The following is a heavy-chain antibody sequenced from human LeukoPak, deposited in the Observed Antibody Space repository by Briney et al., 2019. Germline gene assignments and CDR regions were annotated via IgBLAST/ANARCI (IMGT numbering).Heavy chain of an antibody. D-gene: IGHD5-18*01. CDR3: ARDRDRGYSYGSDY. J-gene: IGHJ4*02. CDR1: GYTFTSYG. V-gene: IGHV1-18*01. CDR2: ISAYNGNT. Sequence: ASVKVSCKASGYTFTSYGISWVRQAPGQGLEWMGWISAYNGNTNYAQNLQGRVTMTTDTSTSTAYMELRSLRSDDTAVYYCARDRDRGYSYGSDYWGQGTLVTVSS.